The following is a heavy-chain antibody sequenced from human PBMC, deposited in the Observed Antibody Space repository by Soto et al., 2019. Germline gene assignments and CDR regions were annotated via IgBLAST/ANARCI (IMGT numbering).Heavy chain of an antibody. V-gene: IGHV3-23*01. CDR3: ASVKNYDFWSGYSDY. D-gene: IGHD3-3*01. Sequence: GESLRLSCAASGFTFSSYAMSWVRQAPGKGLEWVSAISGSGGSTYYADSVKGRFTISRDNSKNTLYLQMNSLRAEDTAVYYCASVKNYDFWSGYSDYWGQGTLVTVSS. J-gene: IGHJ4*02. CDR2: ISGSGGST. CDR1: GFTFSSYA.